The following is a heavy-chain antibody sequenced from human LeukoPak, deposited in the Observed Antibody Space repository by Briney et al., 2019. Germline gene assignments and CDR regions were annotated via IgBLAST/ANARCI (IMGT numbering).Heavy chain of an antibody. Sequence: PGGSLRLSCAASGFTFSSYAMSWVRQAPGKGLEWVSAISGSGASTYYADSVKGRFTISRDNSKNTLYLQMNSLRAEDTAVYYCAKDPLVDYDILTGAFDYWGQGTLVTVSS. J-gene: IGHJ4*02. D-gene: IGHD3-9*01. V-gene: IGHV3-23*01. CDR1: GFTFSSYA. CDR2: ISGSGAST. CDR3: AKDPLVDYDILTGAFDY.